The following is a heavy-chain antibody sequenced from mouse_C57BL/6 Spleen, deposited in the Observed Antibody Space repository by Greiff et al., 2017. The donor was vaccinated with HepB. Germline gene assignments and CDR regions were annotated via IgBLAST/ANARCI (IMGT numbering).Heavy chain of an antibody. CDR3: ARNWDGY. Sequence: QVHVKQPGAELVMPGASVKLSCKASGYTFTSYWMHWVKQRPGQGLEWIGEIDPSDSYTNYNQKFKGKSTLTVDKSSSTAYMQLSSLTSEDSAVYYCARNWDGYWGQGTTLTVSS. J-gene: IGHJ2*01. CDR1: GYTFTSYW. D-gene: IGHD4-1*01. V-gene: IGHV1-69*01. CDR2: IDPSDSYT.